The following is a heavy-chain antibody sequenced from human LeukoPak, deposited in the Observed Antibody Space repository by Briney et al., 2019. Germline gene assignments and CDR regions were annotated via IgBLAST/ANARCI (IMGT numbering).Heavy chain of an antibody. CDR1: GFTFTSYS. CDR2: ISSSSSYI. D-gene: IGHD2-15*01. J-gene: IGHJ4*02. V-gene: IGHV3-21*01. CDR3: ARDLFRDCSGGSCLDY. Sequence: GGSLRLSCAPSGFTFTSYSMNWVRQAPGKGLGWVSSISSSSSYIYYADSVKGRFTISRDNAKNSLYLQMNRLRAEDTAVYYCARDLFRDCSGGSCLDYWGQGTLVTVSS.